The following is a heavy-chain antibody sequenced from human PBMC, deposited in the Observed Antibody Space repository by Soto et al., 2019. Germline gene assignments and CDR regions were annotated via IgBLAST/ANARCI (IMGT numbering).Heavy chain of an antibody. V-gene: IGHV3-23*01. CDR3: AGCSSTSCYTGYYYYYYGMDV. CDR2: ISGSGGST. Sequence: RLSCAASGFTFSSYAMSWVRQAPGKGLEWVSAISGSGGSTYYADSVKGRFTISRDNSKNTLYLQMNSLRAEDTAVYYCAGCSSTSCYTGYYYYYYGMDVWGQGTTVTVSS. CDR1: GFTFSSYA. J-gene: IGHJ6*02. D-gene: IGHD2-2*02.